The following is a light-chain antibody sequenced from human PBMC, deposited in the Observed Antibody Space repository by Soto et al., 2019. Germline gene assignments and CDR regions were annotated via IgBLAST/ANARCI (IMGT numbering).Light chain of an antibody. V-gene: IGLV2-14*01. CDR3: NSYSSSKTHF. CDR2: DVR. J-gene: IGLJ1*01. Sequence: QSLLTQPASVSGSPGQSITISCTGTSGEVGAYDFFSWHQQHQGKAPKLMIYDVRNRPSGVSIRFSGPKSGNTASLTIFGLQAEDEADYYCNSYSSSKTHFFGTGTKVTVL. CDR1: SGEVGAYDF.